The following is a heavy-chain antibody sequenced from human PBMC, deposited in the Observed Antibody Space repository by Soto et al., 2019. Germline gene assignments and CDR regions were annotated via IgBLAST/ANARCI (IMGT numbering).Heavy chain of an antibody. V-gene: IGHV4-59*08. Sequence: QVQLQESGPGLVKPSETLSLTCTISGGPMNNYYCSWFRQPRGQGLEWIGYMGYNGFTRYNPSLRSRVAISLATATTHFSLNLSSVTAADTALYYCARQGFGELHGLVDVWGQGITVTVSS. CDR2: MGYNGFT. CDR3: ARQGFGELHGLVDV. D-gene: IGHD3-10*01. J-gene: IGHJ6*02. CDR1: GGPMNNYY.